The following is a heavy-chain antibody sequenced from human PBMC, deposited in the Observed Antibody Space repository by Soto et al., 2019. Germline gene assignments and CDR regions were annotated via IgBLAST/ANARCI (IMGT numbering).Heavy chain of an antibody. CDR2: ISGSGGST. Sequence: EVQLLESGGGLVQPGGSLRLSFAASGFTFSSYAMSWVRQAPGKGLEWGSAISGSGGSTYYADSVKGRFTISRDNSKKTLYLQMNSLRAEDTAVYYCAKDQFRGYYDSSGGPFGYWGQGTLVTVSA. CDR3: AKDQFRGYYDSSGGPFGY. CDR1: GFTFSSYA. D-gene: IGHD3-22*01. V-gene: IGHV3-23*01. J-gene: IGHJ4*02.